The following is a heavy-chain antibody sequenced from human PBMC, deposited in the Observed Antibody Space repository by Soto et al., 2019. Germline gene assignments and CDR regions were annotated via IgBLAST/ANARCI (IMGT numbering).Heavy chain of an antibody. CDR2: ISYDGTDE. V-gene: IGHV3-30*18. CDR3: AKQESYWNDHFDC. D-gene: IGHD1-1*01. Sequence: QVQLVESGGGVVQPGRSLRLSCAASGFSLSSYGMHWVRHAPGKGLEWVAMISYDGTDEYYADSVKGRFTISRDNSKNAVYLQMHRLRAEDTAVYYCAKQESYWNDHFDCWGQGTLDTVSS. J-gene: IGHJ4*02. CDR1: GFSLSSYG.